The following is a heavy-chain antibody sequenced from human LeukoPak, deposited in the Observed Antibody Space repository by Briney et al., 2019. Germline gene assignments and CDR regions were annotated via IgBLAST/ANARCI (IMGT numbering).Heavy chain of an antibody. CDR2: ISYDGSNE. D-gene: IGHD2-21*01. CDR1: GFSFSSYG. J-gene: IGHJ4*02. Sequence: PGRSLRLSCAASGFSFSSYGMHWVRQAPGKGLEWVAVISYDGSNEYFADSVKGLFTVSRDNSKNTLYLQMNSLRPEDTAVYYCAKDLGVGAYLLFDYITSGLDSWGQGTLVTVSS. CDR3: AKDLGVGAYLLFDYITSGLDS. V-gene: IGHV3-30*18.